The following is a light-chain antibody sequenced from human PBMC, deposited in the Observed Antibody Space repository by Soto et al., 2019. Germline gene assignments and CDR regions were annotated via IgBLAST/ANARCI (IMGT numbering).Light chain of an antibody. V-gene: IGLV2-14*01. CDR3: SSYTSSSTLV. CDR1: SSDVGGYNY. CDR2: DVS. Sequence: QSALTQPASVSGSPGQSITISCTGTSSDVGGYNYVSWYQQHPGKAPKFMIYDVSNRPSGVSNRFSGSKSGNTASLTISGLQAEDEADYYCSSYTSSSTLVFGGGTKLNVL. J-gene: IGLJ2*01.